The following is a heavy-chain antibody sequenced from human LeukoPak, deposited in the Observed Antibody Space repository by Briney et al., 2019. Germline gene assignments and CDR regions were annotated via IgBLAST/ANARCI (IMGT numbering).Heavy chain of an antibody. D-gene: IGHD6-19*01. Sequence: GESLKISCKGFGYSFSSYCITWGGQAPGQGVGWMGWINPYNGNTNYAQKLQGRVTMTTDTSTSTAYMDLRSLRSDDTAVYYCARERSGWFFSNWGQGTLVTVSS. J-gene: IGHJ4*02. CDR2: INPYNGNT. CDR1: GYSFSSYC. V-gene: IGHV1-18*01. CDR3: ARERSGWFFSN.